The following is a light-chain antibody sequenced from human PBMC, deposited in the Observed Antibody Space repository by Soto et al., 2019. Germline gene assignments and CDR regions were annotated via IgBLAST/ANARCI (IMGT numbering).Light chain of an antibody. CDR3: HQRQSWPRT. CDR1: QYINTR. CDR2: QTS. V-gene: IGKV3-11*01. Sequence: DIVMTQSPATLSSFPGDRLTVSCGASQYINTRLAWYQHRPGQSPRLLIYQTSLRAAGIPARFSASGSGTDFTLTISDVQPEDFALYYCHQRQSWPRTFGQGTKV. J-gene: IGKJ1*01.